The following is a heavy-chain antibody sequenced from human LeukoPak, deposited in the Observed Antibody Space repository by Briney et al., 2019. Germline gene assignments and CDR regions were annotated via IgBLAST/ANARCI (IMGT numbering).Heavy chain of an antibody. CDR3: AKDGYSSSWYYFDY. J-gene: IGHJ4*02. Sequence: GGSLRLSCAASGFTFSHYAMSWVRQAPGKGLEWVSGIRGSGGNTYYADSVKGRFTISRDNSKNTLYLQMNSLRAEDTAVYCCAKDGYSSSWYYFDYWGQGTLVTVSS. D-gene: IGHD6-13*01. CDR2: IRGSGGNT. CDR1: GFTFSHYA. V-gene: IGHV3-23*01.